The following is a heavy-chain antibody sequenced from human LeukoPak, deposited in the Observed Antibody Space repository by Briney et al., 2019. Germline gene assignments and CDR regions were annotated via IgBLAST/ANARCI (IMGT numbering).Heavy chain of an antibody. D-gene: IGHD5-18*01. CDR2: IHYSGSI. J-gene: IGHJ4*02. Sequence: SETLSLTCTVSGGSISTYYWSWIRQPPGKGLEWIGYIHYSGSIKYNPSLKSRVTISLGTSKNQFSLRLRSVTAADTAVYYCARSVDIATVTFDYWGQGTLVTVSS. CDR1: GGSISTYY. CDR3: ARSVDIATVTFDY. V-gene: IGHV4-59*01.